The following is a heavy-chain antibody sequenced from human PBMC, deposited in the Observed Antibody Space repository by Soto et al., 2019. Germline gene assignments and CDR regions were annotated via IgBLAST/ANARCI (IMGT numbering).Heavy chain of an antibody. CDR1: GDSISSYY. CDR2: INPSGST. V-gene: IGHV4-4*08. CDR3: AKDPGYSSSWYLSYFDY. J-gene: IGHJ4*02. Sequence: SETLSLTCTVSGDSISSYYWTWIRQPPGKGPEWIGYINPSGSTNFNLSLKSRVAISRDTSKNLFSLKLSSVTAADTAVYYCAKDPGYSSSWYLSYFDYWGQGTLVTVS. D-gene: IGHD6-13*01.